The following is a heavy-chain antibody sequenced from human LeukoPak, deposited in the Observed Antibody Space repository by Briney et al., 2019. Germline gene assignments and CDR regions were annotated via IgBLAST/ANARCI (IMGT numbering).Heavy chain of an antibody. J-gene: IGHJ5*02. Sequence: PSETLSLTCTVSGGSISTYYWNWIRQPPGKGLEWVGYMHYSGNTKYNPSLKNRVTISLDTSKNQFSLKLSFVTAADTAVYYCVRDLDADYAIWFDPWGRGTLVTVSS. CDR2: MHYSGNT. CDR1: GGSISTYY. V-gene: IGHV4-59*01. CDR3: VRDLDADYAIWFDP. D-gene: IGHD4-17*01.